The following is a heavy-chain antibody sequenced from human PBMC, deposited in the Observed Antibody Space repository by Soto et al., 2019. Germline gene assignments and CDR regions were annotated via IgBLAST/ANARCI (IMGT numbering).Heavy chain of an antibody. J-gene: IGHJ6*02. V-gene: IGHV4-59*01. D-gene: IGHD1-26*01. CDR2: IYYSGST. CDR1: GGSISSYY. CDR3: ARGRGSHYEYYYGMDV. Sequence: KASETLSLTCTVSGGSISSYYWSWIRQPPGKGLEWIGYIYYSGSTNYNPSLKSRVTISVDTSKNQFSLKLSSVTAADTAVYYCARGRGSHYEYYYGMDVWGQGATVTVS.